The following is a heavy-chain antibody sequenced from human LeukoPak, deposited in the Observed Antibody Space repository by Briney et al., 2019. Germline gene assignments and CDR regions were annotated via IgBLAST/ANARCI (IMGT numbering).Heavy chain of an antibody. Sequence: PGGSLRLSCAASGFTFSSYAMSWVRQAPGKGLEWVSGIGGSGGSTYYPDSVKGRFTISRDNSKNTLYLQMNSLRAEDTAVYYCAKVGIEWLVPDYWGQGTLVTVSS. CDR2: IGGSGGST. CDR3: AKVGIEWLVPDY. J-gene: IGHJ4*02. D-gene: IGHD6-19*01. V-gene: IGHV3-23*01. CDR1: GFTFSSYA.